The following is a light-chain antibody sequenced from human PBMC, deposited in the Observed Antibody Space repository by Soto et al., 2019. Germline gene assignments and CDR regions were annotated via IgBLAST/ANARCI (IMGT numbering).Light chain of an antibody. J-gene: IGLJ3*02. CDR2: RNN. V-gene: IGLV1-47*01. Sequence: QSVLTQPPSASGTPGQRVSISCSGSRSNIGRNYVYWYQQLPGTAPKLLIQRNNERPSGVPDRFSGSKSGTSVSLAISGLRAEEEATYYCAAWDDTRNGQVFGGGTKLTVL. CDR3: AAWDDTRNGQV. CDR1: RSNIGRNY.